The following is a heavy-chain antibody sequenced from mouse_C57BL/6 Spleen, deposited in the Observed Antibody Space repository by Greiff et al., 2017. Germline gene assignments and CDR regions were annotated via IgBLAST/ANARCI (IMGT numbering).Heavy chain of an antibody. CDR3: ARSEIVTNYFDY. D-gene: IGHD2-5*01. CDR1: GYTFTDSY. Sequence: EVQLQQSGPELVKPGASVKISCKASGYTFTDSYMNWVKQSHGKSLEWIGDINPNNGGTSYNQKFKGKATLTVDKSSSTAYMELRSLTSEDSAVYYCARSEIVTNYFDYWGQGTTLTVSA. J-gene: IGHJ2*01. CDR2: INPNNGGT. V-gene: IGHV1-26*01.